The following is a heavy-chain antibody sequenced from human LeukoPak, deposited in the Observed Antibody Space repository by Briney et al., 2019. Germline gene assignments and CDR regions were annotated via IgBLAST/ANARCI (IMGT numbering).Heavy chain of an antibody. CDR1: GGSFTNYY. CDR3: ARGPGTVGLSP. CDR2: INHSGDT. D-gene: IGHD1/OR15-1a*01. V-gene: IGHV4-34*01. Sequence: SETLSLTCNVSGGSFTNYYWSWIRQTPEKGLEWIGQINHSGDTSYNPSLRSRITLSVDRSKNQFSLKVTSVTTADTGVYYCARGPGTVGLSPWGQGTLVTVSS. J-gene: IGHJ5*02.